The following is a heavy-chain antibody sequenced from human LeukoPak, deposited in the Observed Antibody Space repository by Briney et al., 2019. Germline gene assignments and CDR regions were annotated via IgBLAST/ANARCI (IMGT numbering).Heavy chain of an antibody. Sequence: SVKVSCKVSGYTLTELSMHWVRQAPGKGLEWMGGFYLEDGETIYAQKFQCRVPMTEDTSTDTAYMELNSLRSEDTAVYYCATDRTYYYDPAFDIWGQGTMVTVSS. CDR3: ATDRTYYYDPAFDI. V-gene: IGHV1-24*01. CDR2: FYLEDGET. J-gene: IGHJ3*02. CDR1: GYTLTELS. D-gene: IGHD3-22*01.